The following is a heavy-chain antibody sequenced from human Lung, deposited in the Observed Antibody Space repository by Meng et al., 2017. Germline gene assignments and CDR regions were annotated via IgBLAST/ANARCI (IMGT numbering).Heavy chain of an antibody. J-gene: IGHJ5*02. CDR1: GGSISTSGYY. D-gene: IGHD6-19*01. V-gene: IGHV4-39*01. CDR3: VRSSAWVRTGFDP. CDR2: IGHSGFT. Sequence: QSQLQESGPGLVKPSEALSLTCSVSGGSISTSGYYWGWIRQPPGKGLEWIGSIGHSGFTYYTPSLKSRVAVSVDTSKSQFSLMLTSVTAADTAVYYCVRSSAWVRTGFDPWGQGTLVTVSS.